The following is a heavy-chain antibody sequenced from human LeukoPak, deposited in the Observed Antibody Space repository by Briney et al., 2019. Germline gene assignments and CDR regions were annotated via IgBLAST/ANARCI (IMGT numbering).Heavy chain of an antibody. CDR1: GFTLTNHG. CDR2: ISGGGDST. D-gene: IGHD2-15*01. Sequence: GGSLRLSCAVSGFTLTNHGVTWVRQAPGKGLEWVSTISGGGDSTWNADSVKGRFTVSRDNSKNTLYLQMSSLRVEDTAVYYCAKRGSSETRWYPFDYWGQGTLVTVSS. CDR3: AKRGSSETRWYPFDY. J-gene: IGHJ4*02. V-gene: IGHV3-23*01.